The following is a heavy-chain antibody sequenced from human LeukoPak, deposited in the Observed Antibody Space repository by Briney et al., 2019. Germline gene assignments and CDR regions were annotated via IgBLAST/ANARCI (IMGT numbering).Heavy chain of an antibody. CDR2: VYYNGGT. J-gene: IGHJ4*02. CDR1: GGSISSSSYY. D-gene: IGHD4-23*01. V-gene: IGHV4-61*01. CDR3: AKTGPGGSVFFSYFDN. Sequence: PSETLSLTCTVSGGSISSSSYYWSWIRQPPGKGLEWIGYVYYNGGTSYNPSLKSRITISVDTSKNQFSLKLSSVTTADTAVYYCAKTGPGGSVFFSYFDNWGQGTLVTVPS.